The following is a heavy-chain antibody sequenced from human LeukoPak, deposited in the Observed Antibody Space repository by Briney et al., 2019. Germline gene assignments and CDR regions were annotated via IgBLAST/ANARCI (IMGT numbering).Heavy chain of an antibody. V-gene: IGHV3-21*04. J-gene: IGHJ4*02. Sequence: GGSLRLSCAASGFTFSNYNMNWVRQAPGKGLEWVSSISSGSSYIYYADSVKGRFTISRDNSKNTLYLQMNSLRAEDTAVYYCAKDPIEQQLVPLYFDYWGQGTLVTVSS. CDR1: GFTFSNYN. D-gene: IGHD6-13*01. CDR2: ISSGSSYI. CDR3: AKDPIEQQLVPLYFDY.